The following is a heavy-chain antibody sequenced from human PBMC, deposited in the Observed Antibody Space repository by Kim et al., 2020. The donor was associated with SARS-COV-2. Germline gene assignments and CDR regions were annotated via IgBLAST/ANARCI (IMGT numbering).Heavy chain of an antibody. D-gene: IGHD5-18*01. CDR2: IYYSGST. CDR3: ARYGDVDTAMVFYY. V-gene: IGHV4-59*01. CDR1: GGSISSYY. Sequence: SETLSLTCTASGGSISSYYWSWIRQPPGKGLEWIGYIYYSGSTNYNPSLKRRVTISVDTPKNQSSLQLSPVTAADTAVYYSARYGDVDTAMVFYYWGQGT. J-gene: IGHJ4*02.